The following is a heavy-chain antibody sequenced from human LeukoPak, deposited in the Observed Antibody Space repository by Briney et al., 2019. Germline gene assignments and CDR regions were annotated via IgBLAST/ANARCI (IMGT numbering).Heavy chain of an antibody. CDR3: ARDSLGWGKWPPFDY. D-gene: IGHD3-16*01. J-gene: IGHJ4*02. V-gene: IGHV1-2*02. CDR1: GYIFTGYY. CDR2: INANSGGT. Sequence: GASVKVSCKASGYIFTGYYMHWVRQAPGQGLEWMGWINANSGGTKYAQKFQGRVTMTRDTSISTAYMELSSLRSDDTAVYYCARDSLGWGKWPPFDYWGQGTLVTVSS.